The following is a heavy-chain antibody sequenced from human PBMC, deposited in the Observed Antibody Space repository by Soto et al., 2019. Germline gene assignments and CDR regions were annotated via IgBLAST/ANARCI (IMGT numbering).Heavy chain of an antibody. CDR1: GFSLSTSGVG. Sequence: QITLKESGPTLVKPTQTLTLTCTFSGFSLSTSGVGVNWIRQPPGKDLEWLALIYWDDGNRYNLTLKSRITITKETCKNQVVRTKTNIDPVDTAIYYCGHIMTTVTTTWGQGTLVTVCS. V-gene: IGHV2-5*02. CDR3: GHIMTTVTTT. J-gene: IGHJ5*02. D-gene: IGHD4-17*01. CDR2: IYWDDGN.